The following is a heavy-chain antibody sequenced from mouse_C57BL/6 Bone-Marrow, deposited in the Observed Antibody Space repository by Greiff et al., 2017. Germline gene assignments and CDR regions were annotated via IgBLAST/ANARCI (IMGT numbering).Heavy chain of an antibody. D-gene: IGHD2-4*01. CDR3: ARDGGLTGYDYDEG. J-gene: IGHJ2*01. CDR1: GYTFTDYY. CDR2: INPYNGGT. Sequence: EVQLQESGPVLVKPGASVKMSCKASGYTFTDYYMNWVKQSHGKSLEWIGVINPYNGGTSYNQKFKGKATLTVDKSSSTAYMELNSLTSEDSAVYYCARDGGLTGYDYDEGWGQGTTLTVSS. V-gene: IGHV1-19*01.